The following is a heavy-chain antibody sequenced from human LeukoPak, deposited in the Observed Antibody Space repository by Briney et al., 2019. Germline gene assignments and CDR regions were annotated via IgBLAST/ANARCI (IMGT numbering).Heavy chain of an antibody. CDR2: ISSSSSTV. Sequence: AGGSLRLSCAASGFTFSSYSMYWVRQAPGKGLEWISYISSSSSTVYYADSVKGRFTISRDNAKNSLYLQMNSLRAEDTAVYYCARDFWSGWQTRTDYWGQGTLVTVSS. D-gene: IGHD3-3*01. CDR1: GFTFSSYS. J-gene: IGHJ4*02. CDR3: ARDFWSGWQTRTDY. V-gene: IGHV3-48*04.